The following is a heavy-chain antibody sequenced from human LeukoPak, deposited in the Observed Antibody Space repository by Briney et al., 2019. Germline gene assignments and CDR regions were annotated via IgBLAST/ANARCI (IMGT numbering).Heavy chain of an antibody. CDR3: ARAPKDIVVVPASWWFDP. CDR2: INPNSGGT. V-gene: IGHV1-2*02. CDR1: GYTFTGYY. J-gene: IGHJ5*02. Sequence: ASVKVSCKASGYTFTGYYMHWVRQAPGQGLGWMGWINPNSGGTNYAQKFQGRVTMTRDTSISTAYMELSRLRSDDTAVYYCARAPKDIVVVPASWWFDPWGQGTLVTVSS. D-gene: IGHD2-2*01.